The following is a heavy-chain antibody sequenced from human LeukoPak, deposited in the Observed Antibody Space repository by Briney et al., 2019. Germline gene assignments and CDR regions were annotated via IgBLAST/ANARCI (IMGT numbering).Heavy chain of an antibody. CDR3: ARDRGLYYYDSSGYYFDY. V-gene: IGHV4-4*07. CDR2: IFSSGST. Sequence: PSETLSLTCSVSGGYISTHHWTWIRQPAGKGLEWIGRIFSSGSTTYNPSLKSRATMSVDTSKNQFSLKLSTVTAADTAVYYCARDRGLYYYDSSGYYFDYWGQGALVTVSS. CDR1: GGYISTHH. D-gene: IGHD3-22*01. J-gene: IGHJ4*02.